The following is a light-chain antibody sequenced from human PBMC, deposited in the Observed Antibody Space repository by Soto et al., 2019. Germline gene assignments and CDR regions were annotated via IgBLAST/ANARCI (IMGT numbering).Light chain of an antibody. CDR1: SSDVGGYNH. CDR3: NSYAGSDNYVL. Sequence: QSALTQPPSASGSPGQSVTISCTGTSSDVGGYNHVSWYQQHPGKAPKLIIYDVTKRPSGVPDRFSGSKSGNTASLTVSGLQAEDEADYFCNSYAGSDNYVLFGGGTKLTVL. V-gene: IGLV2-8*01. J-gene: IGLJ3*02. CDR2: DVT.